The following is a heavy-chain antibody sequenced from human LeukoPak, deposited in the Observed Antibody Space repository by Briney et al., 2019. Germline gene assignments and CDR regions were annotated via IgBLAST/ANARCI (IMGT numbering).Heavy chain of an antibody. V-gene: IGHV3-23*01. J-gene: IGHJ3*02. CDR2: MSGGGDIT. CDR3: AKEDFGGGALDI. Sequence: GGSLRLSCAASGFTFSSYAMFWVRQAPGKGLEWGSGMSGGGDITYYADSVEGRFTISRDNSKNTLYLQMNSLRAEDTAVYFCAKEDFGGGALDIWGQGTMVTVSS. D-gene: IGHD3-3*01. CDR1: GFTFSSYA.